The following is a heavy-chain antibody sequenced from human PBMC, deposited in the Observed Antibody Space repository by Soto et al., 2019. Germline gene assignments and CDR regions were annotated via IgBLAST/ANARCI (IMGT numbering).Heavy chain of an antibody. Sequence: PSETLSLTCTVSGATVSGFSWSWIRQPPGRGLEWLGSFGNSGINYNPSLKRRVTISADTSKNEVSLKLNSVSAADTAVYYCASHYDVLTGSSPVIFFDVWGQGKMVTVSS. CDR1: GATVSGFS. J-gene: IGHJ3*01. CDR2: FGNSGI. D-gene: IGHD3-9*01. CDR3: ASHYDVLTGSSPVIFFDV. V-gene: IGHV4-59*02.